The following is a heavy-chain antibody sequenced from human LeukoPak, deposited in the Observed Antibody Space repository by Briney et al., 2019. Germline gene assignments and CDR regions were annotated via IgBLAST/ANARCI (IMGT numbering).Heavy chain of an antibody. CDR1: DGSISSYY. CDR3: ARAKGTDVWSGYYTD. CDR2: IYYSGST. J-gene: IGHJ4*02. D-gene: IGHD3-3*01. Sequence: PSETLSLTCTVSDGSISSYYWSWIRQPPGKGLEWIGYIYYSGSTNYNPSLKSRVTISVDTSKNQFSLKLSSVTAADTAVYYCARAKGTDVWSGYYTDWGQGTLVTVSS. V-gene: IGHV4-59*08.